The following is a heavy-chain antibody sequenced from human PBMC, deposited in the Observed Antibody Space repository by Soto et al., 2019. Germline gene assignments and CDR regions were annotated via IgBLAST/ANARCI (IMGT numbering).Heavy chain of an antibody. CDR1: GGSISSGDYY. V-gene: IGHV4-31*03. J-gene: IGHJ4*02. CDR3: ARGGSGDIVVVAAIDY. D-gene: IGHD2-15*01. Sequence: QVQLQESGPGLVKPSQTLSLTCSVSGGSISSGDYYWSWVRQHPGKGLEWIGYIFYSGSTYYNPSLRGRVTISVDTSKNQFPLKLSSVTAADTAVYYCARGGSGDIVVVAAIDYWGQGTLVTVSS. CDR2: IFYSGST.